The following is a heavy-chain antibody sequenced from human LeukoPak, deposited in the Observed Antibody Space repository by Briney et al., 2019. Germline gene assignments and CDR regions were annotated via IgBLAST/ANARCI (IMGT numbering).Heavy chain of an antibody. CDR3: AEVVAATSFDY. CDR2: ICGSGGNT. CDR1: GFTFINYA. V-gene: IGHV3-23*01. Sequence: GWSLRLSCAASGFTFINYALSWVRQAPGKGLEWVSAICGSGGNTDYADSVKGRVTIYRDNSENTLYLQKNSLRAENTAVYYCAEVVAATSFDYWGQGTLVTVSS. D-gene: IGHD2-15*01. J-gene: IGHJ4*02.